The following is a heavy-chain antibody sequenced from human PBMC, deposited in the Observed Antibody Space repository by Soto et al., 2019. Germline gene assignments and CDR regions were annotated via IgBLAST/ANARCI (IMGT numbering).Heavy chain of an antibody. Sequence: QVQLVQSGAEVKKPGASVKVSCKASGYTFTSYGISWVRQAPGQGLEWMGWISAYNGNTNYAQKLQGRVTMTTDTSTSTAYMEMRSLRSDDTAVYYCARDDLVTIWSVPFDYWGQGTLVTVSS. V-gene: IGHV1-18*01. CDR1: GYTFTSYG. D-gene: IGHD5-12*01. CDR3: ARDDLVTIWSVPFDY. CDR2: ISAYNGNT. J-gene: IGHJ4*02.